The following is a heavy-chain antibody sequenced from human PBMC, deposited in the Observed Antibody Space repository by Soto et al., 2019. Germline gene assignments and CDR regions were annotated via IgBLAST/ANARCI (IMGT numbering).Heavy chain of an antibody. J-gene: IGHJ4*02. CDR1: GGTFSGHA. D-gene: IGHD7-27*01. CDR2: LIPLFGTT. CDR3: ARGPNWGYRCDS. V-gene: IGHV1-69*06. Sequence: QVQLVQSGAEVKKPGSSVKVSCEASGGTFSGHAISWVRQAPGQGPEWMGGLIPLFGTTQHAQNFQDSLTITADKSTSTTYMELTSLRFADTAIYYCARGPNWGYRCDSWGQGTLVNVSS.